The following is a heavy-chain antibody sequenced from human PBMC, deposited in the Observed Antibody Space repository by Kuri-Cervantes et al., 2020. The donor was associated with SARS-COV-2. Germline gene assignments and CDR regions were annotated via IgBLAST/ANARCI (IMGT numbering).Heavy chain of an antibody. CDR2: ISGSGGST. CDR3: AKCPGIEEG. Sequence: GESLKISCAASGFTFSSYAMSWVRQAPGKGLEWVSAISGSGGSTYYADFVKGRFTISRDNSKNTLYLQMNSLRAEDTAVYYCAKCPGIEEGRGQGTLVTVSS. J-gene: IGHJ4*02. D-gene: IGHD6-13*01. CDR1: GFTFSSYA. V-gene: IGHV3-23*01.